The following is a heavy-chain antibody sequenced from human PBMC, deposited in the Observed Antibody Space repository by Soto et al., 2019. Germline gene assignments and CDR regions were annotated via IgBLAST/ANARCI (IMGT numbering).Heavy chain of an antibody. CDR2: IYNDGSRT. V-gene: IGHV3-74*01. CDR3: ARDLSGDTTPYFDL. D-gene: IGHD1-1*01. J-gene: IGHJ4*02. CDR1: GFAFSSYL. Sequence: AGGSLRLSCAASGFAFSSYLMHWVRQTPGKGPVWVSRIYNDGSRTAYADSVKGRFTISRDNAKNTMYLQMSSLTVEDTAVYYCARDLSGDTTPYFDLWGKGTLVTV.